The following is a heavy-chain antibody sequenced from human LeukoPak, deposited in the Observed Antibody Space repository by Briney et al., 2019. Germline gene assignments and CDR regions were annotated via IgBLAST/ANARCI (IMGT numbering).Heavy chain of an antibody. CDR2: IYNSGST. CDR1: GGSFSSYY. Sequence: SETLSLTCAVYGGSFSSYYWSWIRQPPGKGLEWIGYIYNSGSTNYNPSLKSRVIISVDTSKNQFSLKLSSVTAADTAVYYCARAAFGSSYYHFDYWGQGTLVTVSS. J-gene: IGHJ4*02. D-gene: IGHD6-13*01. V-gene: IGHV4-59*01. CDR3: ARAAFGSSYYHFDY.